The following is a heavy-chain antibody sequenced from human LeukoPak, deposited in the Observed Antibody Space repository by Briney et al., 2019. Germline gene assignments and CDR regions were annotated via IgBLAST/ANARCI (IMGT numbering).Heavy chain of an antibody. J-gene: IGHJ4*02. CDR2: MNPNSGNT. CDR3: ARRGSYSEFDY. Sequence: ASVTVSCKASGYTLTSYDINWVRHATGQGLEWMGWMNPNSGNTSYAQKFQGRVTMTRNTSVSTAYRELSSVGSEDTAVYYGARRGSYSEFDYWGQGTLVTVSS. D-gene: IGHD1-26*01. CDR1: GYTLTSYD. V-gene: IGHV1-8*01.